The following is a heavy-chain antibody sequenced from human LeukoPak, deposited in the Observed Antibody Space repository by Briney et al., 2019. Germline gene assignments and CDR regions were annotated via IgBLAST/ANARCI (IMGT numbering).Heavy chain of an antibody. V-gene: IGHV3-23*01. CDR2: ISNSGGTT. CDR3: AKGSTFDI. D-gene: IGHD3-10*01. Sequence: GGSLRLSCAASGFTFSSYAMSWVRQAPGKGLEWVSSISNSGGTTYYADSVRGRFTISRDNSKNTLYLQMNSLRAEDTAVYYCAKGSTFDIWGQGTMVTVSS. CDR1: GFTFSSYA. J-gene: IGHJ3*02.